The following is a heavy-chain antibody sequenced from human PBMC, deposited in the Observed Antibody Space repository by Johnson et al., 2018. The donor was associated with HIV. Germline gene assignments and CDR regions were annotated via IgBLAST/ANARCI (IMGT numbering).Heavy chain of an antibody. Sequence: QVQLVESGGGVVQPGRSLRLSCAASGFTFCSYGMHWVRQAPGKGLEWVAVIWYDGSNKNYADSVKGRFTISRDNSKNTLYLQMNSLRAEDTAVYYCATSTASDAFDIWGQGTMVTVSS. J-gene: IGHJ3*02. CDR2: IWYDGSNK. V-gene: IGHV3-33*01. D-gene: IGHD1-1*01. CDR3: ATSTASDAFDI. CDR1: GFTFCSYG.